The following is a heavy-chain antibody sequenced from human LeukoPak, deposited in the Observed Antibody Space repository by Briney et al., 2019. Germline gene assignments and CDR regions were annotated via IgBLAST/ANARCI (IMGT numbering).Heavy chain of an antibody. Sequence: GGSLRLSCVASGFTFTNAWMSWVRQAPGKGLEWVGRIKRKSDGGTTDYAAPVKGRFTISRDDSKNTLYLQMNSLKTEDTAVYYCTSGAMLVSWGQGTLVTVSS. D-gene: IGHD3-22*01. J-gene: IGHJ5*02. V-gene: IGHV3-15*01. CDR3: TSGAMLVS. CDR1: GFTFTNAW. CDR2: IKRKSDGGTT.